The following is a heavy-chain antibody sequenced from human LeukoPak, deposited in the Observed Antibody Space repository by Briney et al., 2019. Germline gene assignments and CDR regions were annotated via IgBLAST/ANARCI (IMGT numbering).Heavy chain of an antibody. J-gene: IGHJ3*02. CDR2: IYYIGGP. D-gene: IGHD3-22*01. CDR1: GRPISSYY. Sequence: AGTLSLTCTVSGRPISSYYWSWIRQPAGKGLEWLGYIYYIGGPNYSPSLKTRVTISVDTSNNQLPLKLSSVTAADTAVYYCASPGGYYIKSAFDIWGQRTMVPVSS. CDR3: ASPGGYYIKSAFDI. V-gene: IGHV4-59*01.